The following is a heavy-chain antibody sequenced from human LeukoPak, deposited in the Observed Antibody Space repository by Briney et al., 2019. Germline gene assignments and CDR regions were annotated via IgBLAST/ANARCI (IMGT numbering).Heavy chain of an antibody. V-gene: IGHV1-2*02. CDR1: GYTFTGYY. CDR3: ARDLGYYDSTGYPDY. D-gene: IGHD3-22*01. Sequence: VASVKVSCKASGYTFTGYYLHWVRQAPGQGLEWMGWINPNSGGTNYAQKFQGRVTMTRDTSISTAYMELSRLRSDDTAVYYCARDLGYYDSTGYPDYWGQGTLVTVSS. CDR2: INPNSGGT. J-gene: IGHJ4*02.